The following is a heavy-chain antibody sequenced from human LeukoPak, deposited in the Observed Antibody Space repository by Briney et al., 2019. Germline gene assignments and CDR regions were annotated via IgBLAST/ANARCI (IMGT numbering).Heavy chain of an antibody. CDR3: AREIRGYDCNFDY. D-gene: IGHD5-12*01. CDR1: GGSISSSSYY. J-gene: IGHJ4*02. Sequence: SETLSLTCTVSGGSISSSSYYWGWIRQPPGKGLEWIGSIYYSGSTYYNPSLKSRVTISVDTSKNQSSLKLSSVTAADTAVYSCAREIRGYDCNFDYWGQGTLVTVSS. V-gene: IGHV4-39*02. CDR2: IYYSGST.